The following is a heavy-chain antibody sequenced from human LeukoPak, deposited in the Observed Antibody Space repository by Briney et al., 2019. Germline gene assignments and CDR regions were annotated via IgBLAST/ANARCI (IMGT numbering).Heavy chain of an antibody. CDR2: IWYDGSNK. CDR1: GFTFSSYG. J-gene: IGHJ4*02. Sequence: PGRSLRLSCAASGFTFSSYGMHWVRQAPGKGLEWVALIWYDGSNKYYTDSVKGRLTISRDNSKNTLYLLMNSLRAEDTAVYYCAREGPRGNSQFDYWGQGTLVTVSS. D-gene: IGHD2/OR15-2a*01. V-gene: IGHV3-33*01. CDR3: AREGPRGNSQFDY.